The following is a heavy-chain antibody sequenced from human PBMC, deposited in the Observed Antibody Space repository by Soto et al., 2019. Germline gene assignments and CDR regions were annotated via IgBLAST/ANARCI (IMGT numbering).Heavy chain of an antibody. J-gene: IGHJ4*01. Sequence: PGGSLRLSCAASGFTFSDYYMSWIRQAPGKGLEWVGRVKSKNDGGTTDFAAPVKGRFAISRDDSKNMVYLEMNSLQTEDTAIYYCTTDSYITSIIVRFDYWGHGTLVTVSS. D-gene: IGHD3-22*01. V-gene: IGHV3-15*01. CDR3: TTDSYITSIIVRFDY. CDR1: GFTFSDYY. CDR2: VKSKNDGGTT.